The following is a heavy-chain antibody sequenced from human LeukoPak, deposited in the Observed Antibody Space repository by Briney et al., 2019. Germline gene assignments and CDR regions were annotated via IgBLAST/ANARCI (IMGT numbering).Heavy chain of an antibody. J-gene: IGHJ4*02. Sequence: PGGSLRLSCAASGFTFSSYWMSWVRQAPGKGLEWVANIKQDGSEKYYVDSVKGRFTISRDNAKNSLYLQMNSLRAEDTAVYYCARDMGSTSCLFDYWGQGTLVTVSS. CDR3: ARDMGSTSCLFDY. CDR1: GFTFSSYW. V-gene: IGHV3-7*01. CDR2: IKQDGSEK. D-gene: IGHD2-2*01.